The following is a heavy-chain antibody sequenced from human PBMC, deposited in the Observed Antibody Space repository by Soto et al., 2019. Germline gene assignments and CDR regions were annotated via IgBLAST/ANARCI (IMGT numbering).Heavy chain of an antibody. CDR1: GGSISSSSYY. V-gene: IGHV4-39*01. CDR3: ATPRGEGDYDLMGWFDP. J-gene: IGHJ5*02. Sequence: QLQLQESGPGLVKPSETLSLTCTVSGGSISSSSYYWGWIRQHPGKGLEWIGSIYYSGSTYYNPSLKSRVTMSVDTSKNQFSLKLSSVTAADTAVYYCATPRGEGDYDLMGWFDPWGQGTLVTVSS. D-gene: IGHD5-12*01. CDR2: IYYSGST.